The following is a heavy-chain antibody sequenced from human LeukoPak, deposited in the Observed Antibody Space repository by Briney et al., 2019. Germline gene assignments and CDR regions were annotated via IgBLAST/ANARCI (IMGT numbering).Heavy chain of an antibody. CDR1: GITLSNYG. D-gene: IGHD3-22*01. J-gene: IGHJ4*02. CDR2: ISGSGGST. Sequence: GGSLRLSCAVSGITLSNYGMSWVRQAPGKGLEWVAGISGSGGSTNYSDSVKGRFTISRDNPKNTLYLQMNSLRVEDTAVYFCAKRGVVIRVILVGFHKEAYYFDSWGQGARVTVSS. V-gene: IGHV3-23*01. CDR3: AKRGVVIRVILVGFHKEAYYFDS.